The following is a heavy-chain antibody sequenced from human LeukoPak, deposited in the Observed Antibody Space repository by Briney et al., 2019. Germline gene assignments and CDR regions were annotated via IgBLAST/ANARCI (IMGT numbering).Heavy chain of an antibody. Sequence: GGSLRLSCAASGFPLSSYSINWVRQAPGKGLEWVSYISSSGSAIYCVDSVKGRFTVSRDNAKNSLFLQMNSPRAEDTAVYYCVRVKGSYFDYWGQGALVTVSS. CDR3: VRVKGSYFDY. CDR1: GFPLSSYS. CDR2: ISSSGSAI. J-gene: IGHJ4*02. D-gene: IGHD2-15*01. V-gene: IGHV3-48*01.